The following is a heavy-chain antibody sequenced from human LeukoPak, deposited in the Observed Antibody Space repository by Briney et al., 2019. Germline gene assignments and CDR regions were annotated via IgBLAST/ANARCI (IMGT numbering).Heavy chain of an antibody. CDR3: ARGGRWLLPVDYYYYGMDV. Sequence: GGSLRLPCAASGFTFSSYAMSWVRQAPGRGLEWVSAISGSGGSTYYADSVKGRFTISRDNSKNTLYLQMNSLRAEDTAVYYCARGGRWLLPVDYYYYGMDVWGQGTTVTVSS. J-gene: IGHJ6*02. V-gene: IGHV3-23*01. CDR2: ISGSGGST. CDR1: GFTFSSYA. D-gene: IGHD3-22*01.